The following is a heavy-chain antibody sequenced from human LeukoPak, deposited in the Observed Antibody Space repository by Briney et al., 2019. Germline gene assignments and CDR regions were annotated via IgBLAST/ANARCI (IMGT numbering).Heavy chain of an antibody. D-gene: IGHD1-26*01. Sequence: SETLSLTCTVSGGSISSSSYYWGWIRQPPGKGLEWIGSIYYSGSTYYNPSLKSRVTISVDTSKNRFSLKLSSVTAADTAVYYYARQRSGSYYNYWFDPWGQGTLVTVSS. V-gene: IGHV4-39*01. CDR2: IYYSGST. CDR1: GGSISSSSYY. J-gene: IGHJ5*02. CDR3: ARQRSGSYYNYWFDP.